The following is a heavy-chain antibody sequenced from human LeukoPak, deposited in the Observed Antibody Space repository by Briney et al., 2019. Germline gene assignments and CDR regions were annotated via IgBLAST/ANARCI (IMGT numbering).Heavy chain of an antibody. CDR3: AREYYYDSSGYYSATFDY. Sequence: SETLSLTCTVSGGSISSYYWSWIRQPPGKGLEWIGYIYYSGSTNYTPSLKSRITISVDTFRNQFSLKLNSVTAEDTAVYYCAREYYYDSSGYYSATFDYWGQGTLVTVS. D-gene: IGHD3-22*01. V-gene: IGHV4-59*01. CDR1: GGSISSYY. CDR2: IYYSGST. J-gene: IGHJ4*02.